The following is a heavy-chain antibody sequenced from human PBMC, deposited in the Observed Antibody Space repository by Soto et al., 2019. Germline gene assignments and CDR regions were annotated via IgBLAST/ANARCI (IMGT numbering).Heavy chain of an antibody. CDR2: ISAYNGNT. CDR3: ARGPYGSGSPLYFDY. V-gene: IGHV1-18*01. Sequence: EASVKVSCKASGYTFTSYGISWVRQAPGQGLEWMGWISAYNGNTNYAQKLQGRVTMTTDTSTSTAYMELRSLRSDDTAVYYCARGPYGSGSPLYFDYWGQGTLVTVSS. J-gene: IGHJ4*02. CDR1: GYTFTSYG. D-gene: IGHD3-10*01.